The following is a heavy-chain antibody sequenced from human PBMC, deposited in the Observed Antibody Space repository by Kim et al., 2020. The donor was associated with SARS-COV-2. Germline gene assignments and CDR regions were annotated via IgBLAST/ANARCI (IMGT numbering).Heavy chain of an antibody. Sequence: GDGGLSTHYADSVKGRFTISRDNSKSTLFLQMNSLRAEDTAVYYCEASDYWGQGSLVTVSS. V-gene: IGHV3-23*01. CDR2: GDGGLST. J-gene: IGHJ4*02. CDR3: EASDY.